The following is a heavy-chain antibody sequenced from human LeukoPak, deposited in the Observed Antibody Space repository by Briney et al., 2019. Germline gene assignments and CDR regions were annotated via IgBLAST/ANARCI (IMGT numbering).Heavy chain of an antibody. J-gene: IGHJ1*01. CDR2: IFYTGST. CDR3: ARSTYYYDSSGYFVGYFQH. D-gene: IGHD3-22*01. CDR1: GGSISSYY. Sequence: SETLSLTCTVSGGSISSYYWSWIRPPPGKGLEWIGYIFYTGSTNYNPSLKSGVTISVDTSKNKFSLKLNSVTAADTAVYYCARSTYYYDSSGYFVGYFQHWGQGTLVTVSS. V-gene: IGHV4-59*01.